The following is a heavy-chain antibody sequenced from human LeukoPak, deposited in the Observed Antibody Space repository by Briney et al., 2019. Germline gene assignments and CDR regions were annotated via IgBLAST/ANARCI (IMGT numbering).Heavy chain of an antibody. CDR1: GFTLSNYE. J-gene: IGHJ5*02. CDR3: ARLSVAVTRRFDL. V-gene: IGHV3-48*03. D-gene: IGHD6-19*01. CDR2: ITKGGATV. Sequence: GGSLRLSCATFGFTLSNYEMNWVRLTPGKGLEWISYITKGGATVLYAESVKGRFTISRDNANNSLYLQMNSLRAEDTAFYFCARLSVAVTRRFDLWGQGTLVTVSS.